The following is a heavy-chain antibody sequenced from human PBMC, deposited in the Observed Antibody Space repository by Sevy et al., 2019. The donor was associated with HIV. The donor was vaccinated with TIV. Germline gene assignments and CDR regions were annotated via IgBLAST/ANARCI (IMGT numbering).Heavy chain of an antibody. J-gene: IGHJ6*02. Sequence: ASVKVSCKASGGTFRQFPISWVRQAPGQGLEWMGGIIPIFATVNYAQKFQGRVTITGDESTSTGYMELSSLRYEDTDVYYCVRGDKAVDRPEFPSNYQYDLDVWGPGTTVTVSS. CDR2: IIPIFATV. CDR1: GGTFRQFP. V-gene: IGHV1-69*13. CDR3: VRGDKAVDRPEFPSNYQYDLDV. D-gene: IGHD5-18*01.